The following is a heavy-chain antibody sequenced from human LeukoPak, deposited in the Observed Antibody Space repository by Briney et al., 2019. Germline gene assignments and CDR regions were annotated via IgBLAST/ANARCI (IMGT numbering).Heavy chain of an antibody. D-gene: IGHD5-24*01. V-gene: IGHV4-34*01. CDR1: GGSFSGYY. CDR3: ARRRDGYNWFDY. Sequence: SETLSLTCAVYGGSFSGYYWSWIRQPPGKGLEWIGEINHSGSTNYNPSLKSRVTISVDRSKNQFSLNLISVTAADTAVYYCARRRDGYNWFDYWGQGTLVTVSS. CDR2: INHSGST. J-gene: IGHJ4*02.